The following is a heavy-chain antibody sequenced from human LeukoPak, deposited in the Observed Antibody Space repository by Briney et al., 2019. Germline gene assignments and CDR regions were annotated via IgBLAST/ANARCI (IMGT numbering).Heavy chain of an antibody. V-gene: IGHV3-66*01. J-gene: IGHJ6*02. CDR1: GFTVSTNY. CDR2: IYSGGHT. D-gene: IGHD6-19*01. CDR3: ARDVTSSGWTGYYYYGMDV. Sequence: GGSLRLSCAASGFTVSTNYMTWVRQAPGKGLEWVSVIYSGGHTYYADSVKGGFTISRDNAKNTLYLQMNSLRAEDTAVYYCARDVTSSGWTGYYYYGMDVWGQGTTVTVSS.